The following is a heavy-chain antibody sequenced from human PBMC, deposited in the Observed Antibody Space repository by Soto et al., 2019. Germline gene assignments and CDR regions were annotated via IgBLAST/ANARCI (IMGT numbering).Heavy chain of an antibody. CDR1: GFTFSTYG. V-gene: IGHV3-33*01. J-gene: IGHJ4*02. D-gene: IGHD1-26*01. CDR2: IWYDGSNK. Sequence: GGSLRLSGAASGFTFSTYGMHWVRQAPGKGLEWVAVIWYDGSNKYYADSVKGRFTISRDNSKNTLYLQMNSLRVEDTAVYYCARDGSGSTHQFDYWGQGTLVTVSS. CDR3: ARDGSGSTHQFDY.